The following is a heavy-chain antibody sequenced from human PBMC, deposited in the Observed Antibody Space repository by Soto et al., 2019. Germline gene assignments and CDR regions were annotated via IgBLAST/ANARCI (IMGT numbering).Heavy chain of an antibody. CDR3: ARDEPTHIVVVTGDAFDI. Sequence: GASVKVSCKASGYTFTSYGISWVRQAPGQGLEWMGWISAYNGNTNYAQKHQGRVTMTTDTSTSTAYMELRSLRSDDTAVYYFARDEPTHIVVVTGDAFDIWGQGTMVTVSS. CDR2: ISAYNGNT. J-gene: IGHJ3*02. D-gene: IGHD2-21*02. CDR1: GYTFTSYG. V-gene: IGHV1-18*01.